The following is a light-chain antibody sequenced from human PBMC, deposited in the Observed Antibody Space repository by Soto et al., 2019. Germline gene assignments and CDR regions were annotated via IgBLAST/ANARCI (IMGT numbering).Light chain of an antibody. CDR1: QSVSSY. Sequence: EIVLTQSPATLSLSPGERATLSCRASQSVSSYLAWYQQKPGQAPRLLIYDASNRATGIPARFSGSGSGTDFTLTISSLEPEDFEVYYCQQRSNWPLFGPGTKVDIK. J-gene: IGKJ3*01. CDR3: QQRSNWPL. V-gene: IGKV3-11*01. CDR2: DAS.